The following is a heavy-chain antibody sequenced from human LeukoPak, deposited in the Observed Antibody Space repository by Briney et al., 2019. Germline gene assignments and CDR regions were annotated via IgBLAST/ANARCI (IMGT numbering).Heavy chain of an antibody. V-gene: IGHV1-46*01. D-gene: IGHD1-26*01. CDR2: INPSGGST. CDR1: GYTFTSYY. Sequence: ASVKVSCKASGYTFTSYYMHWVRQAPGQGLEWMGIINPSGGSTSYAQKFQGRVTITRDTSASTAYMELSSLRSEDTAVYYCARTSSKLSGSHDYWGQGTLVTVSS. J-gene: IGHJ4*02. CDR3: ARTSSKLSGSHDY.